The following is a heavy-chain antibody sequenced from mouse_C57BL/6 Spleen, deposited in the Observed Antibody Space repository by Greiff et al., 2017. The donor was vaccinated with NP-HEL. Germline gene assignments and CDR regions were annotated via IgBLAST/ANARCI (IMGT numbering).Heavy chain of an antibody. CDR3: ARPHYYGSSLYYYAMDY. Sequence: QVQLQQSGAELVKPGASVKLSCKASGYTFTSYWMHWVKQRPGQGLEWIGMIHPNSGSTNYNEKFKSKATLTVDKSSSTAYMQLSSLTSEDSAVYYCARPHYYGSSLYYYAMDYWGQGTSVTVSS. CDR1: GYTFTSYW. J-gene: IGHJ4*01. D-gene: IGHD1-1*01. CDR2: IHPNSGST. V-gene: IGHV1-64*01.